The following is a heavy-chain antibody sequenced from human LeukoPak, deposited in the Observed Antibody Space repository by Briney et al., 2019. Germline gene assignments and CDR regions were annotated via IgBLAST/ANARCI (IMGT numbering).Heavy chain of an antibody. CDR1: GGSFSGYY. CDR2: INHSGST. Sequence: SETLSLTRAVYGGSFSGYYWSWIRQPPGKGLEWIGEINHSGSTNYNPSLKSRVTISVDTSKNQFSLKLSSVTAEDTAVYYCARGKEAVVHQYYYYGMDVWGQGTTVTVSS. J-gene: IGHJ6*02. D-gene: IGHD6-19*01. CDR3: ARGKEAVVHQYYYYGMDV. V-gene: IGHV4-34*01.